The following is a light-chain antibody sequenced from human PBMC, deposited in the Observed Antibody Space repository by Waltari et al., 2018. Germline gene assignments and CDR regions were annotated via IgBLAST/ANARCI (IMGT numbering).Light chain of an antibody. CDR2: EDT. Sequence: SYELTQPPSVSVSPGQTARITCSGDALPKKYSYWYQQKSGQAPMLVIYEDTKRPGGIPERCSGYNSGAMATLTISGAQVEDEDDYFCYSPDISDSLWVFGGGTKLTVL. J-gene: IGLJ3*02. V-gene: IGLV3-10*03. CDR1: ALPKKY. CDR3: YSPDISDSLWV.